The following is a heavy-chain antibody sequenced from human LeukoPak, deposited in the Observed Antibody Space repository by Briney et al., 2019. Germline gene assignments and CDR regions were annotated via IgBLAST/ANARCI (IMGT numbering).Heavy chain of an antibody. Sequence: GGSLRLSCAASGFTFSSYGMHWVRQAPGEGLEWVAVIWYDGSNKYYADSVKGRFTISRDNSKNTLYLQMNSLRAEDTAVYYCARDFPSGGMDVWGQGTTVTVSS. CDR1: GFTFSSYG. D-gene: IGHD3-3*01. CDR3: ARDFPSGGMDV. J-gene: IGHJ6*02. V-gene: IGHV3-33*01. CDR2: IWYDGSNK.